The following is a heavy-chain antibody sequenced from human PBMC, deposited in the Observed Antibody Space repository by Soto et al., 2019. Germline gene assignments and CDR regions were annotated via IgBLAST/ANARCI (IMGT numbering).Heavy chain of an antibody. Sequence: GSLRLSCAASGFTFDDYGMSWVRQAPGKGLEWVSGINWNGGSTGYADSVKGRFTISRDNSKNSLYLQMNSLRAEDTALYYCAKEDGIAVPNAIDIWGQGTMVTVSS. CDR2: INWNGGST. V-gene: IGHV3-20*04. CDR1: GFTFDDYG. D-gene: IGHD6-19*01. CDR3: AKEDGIAVPNAIDI. J-gene: IGHJ3*02.